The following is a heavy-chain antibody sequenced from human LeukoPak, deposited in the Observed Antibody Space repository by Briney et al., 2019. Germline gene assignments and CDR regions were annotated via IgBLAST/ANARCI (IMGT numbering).Heavy chain of an antibody. CDR1: GFTFSSYG. CDR2: IRYDGSNK. J-gene: IGHJ4*02. D-gene: IGHD3-3*01. Sequence: VQPGGSLRLSCAASGFTFSSYGMHWVRQAPGKGLEWVAFIRYDGSNKYYADSVKGRFTISRDNSKNTLYLQMNSLRAEDTAVYYCAKDADVLRFLEWSYLLYRGQGTLVTVSS. V-gene: IGHV3-30*02. CDR3: AKDADVLRFLEWSYLLY.